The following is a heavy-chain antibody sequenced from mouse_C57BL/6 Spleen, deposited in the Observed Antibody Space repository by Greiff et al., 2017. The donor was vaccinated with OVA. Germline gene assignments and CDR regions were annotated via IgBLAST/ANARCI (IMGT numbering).Heavy chain of an antibody. CDR1: GYTFTSYT. CDR2: INPSSGYT. Sequence: VQLQQSGAELARPGASVKMSCKASGYTFTSYTMHWVKQRPGQGLEWIGYINPSSGYTKYNQKFKDKATLTADKSSSTAYMQLSSLTSADSAVYYCANYYGSSYYAMDYWGQGTSVTVSS. V-gene: IGHV1-4*01. CDR3: ANYYGSSYYAMDY. J-gene: IGHJ4*01. D-gene: IGHD1-1*01.